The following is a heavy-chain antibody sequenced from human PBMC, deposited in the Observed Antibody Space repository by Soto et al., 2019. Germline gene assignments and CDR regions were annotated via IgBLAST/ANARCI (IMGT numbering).Heavy chain of an antibody. CDR3: AKADVMATITSFDY. V-gene: IGHV3-30*18. Sequence: QVQLVESGGGVVQPGRSLRLSCAASGFTFSSYGMHWVRQAPGKGLEWVAVISYDGSNKYYADSVKGRSTISRDNSKNTLYLQMNSLRAEDTAVYYCAKADVMATITSFDYWGQGTLVTVSS. D-gene: IGHD5-12*01. CDR1: GFTFSSYG. CDR2: ISYDGSNK. J-gene: IGHJ4*02.